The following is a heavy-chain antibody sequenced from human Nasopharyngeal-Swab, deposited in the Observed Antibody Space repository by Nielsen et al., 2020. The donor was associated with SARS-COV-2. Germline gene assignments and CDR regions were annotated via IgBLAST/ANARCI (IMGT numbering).Heavy chain of an antibody. J-gene: IGHJ4*02. CDR2: ISSRSSTI. D-gene: IGHD2-21*02. Sequence: VRQAPGKGLEWVSFISSRSSTIYYADSVKGRFTISRDNAKNSLYLQMSSLRDEDTAVYFCARGCGGDCYSGFDYWGRGTLVTVSS. V-gene: IGHV3-48*02. CDR3: ARGCGGDCYSGFDY.